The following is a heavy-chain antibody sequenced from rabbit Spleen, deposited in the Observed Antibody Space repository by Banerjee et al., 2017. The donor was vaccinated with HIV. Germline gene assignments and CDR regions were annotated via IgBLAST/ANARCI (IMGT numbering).Heavy chain of an antibody. CDR2: IVTGKS. CDR1: GVSLSSGYD. Sequence: QSLEESGGDLVKPGASLTLTCTASGVSLSSGYDMCWVRQAPGKGLEWIGCIVTGKSVYASWAKGRFIMSRTSSTTVTLQMTSLTAADTATYFCARDLVAVIGWNFNLWGQGTLVTVS. V-gene: IGHV1S40*01. CDR3: ARDLVAVIGWNFNL. J-gene: IGHJ4*01. D-gene: IGHD1-1*01.